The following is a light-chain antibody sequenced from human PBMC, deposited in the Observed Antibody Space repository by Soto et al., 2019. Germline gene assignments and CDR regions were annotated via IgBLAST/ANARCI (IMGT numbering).Light chain of an antibody. V-gene: IGLV1-44*01. CDR1: SSNIAGNT. Sequence: QAVVTQPPSLSGTPGQRVTISCSGSSSNIAGNTVHWYQHLPGTAPKLLIYINDQRPSGVPGRFSASTSGTSASLAISGLQSDDEADYYCATWDDDLNAAGFGGGTQLTVL. CDR3: ATWDDDLNAAG. J-gene: IGLJ7*01. CDR2: IND.